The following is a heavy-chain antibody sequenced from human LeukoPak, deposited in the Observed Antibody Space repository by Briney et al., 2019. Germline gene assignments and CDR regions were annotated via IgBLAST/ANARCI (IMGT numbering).Heavy chain of an antibody. D-gene: IGHD3-22*01. CDR2: FDPEDGET. V-gene: IGHV1-24*01. CDR3: ATNYDSSGYPDAFDI. CDR1: GYTLTELS. J-gene: IGHJ3*02. Sequence: ASVKVSCKVSGYTLTELSMHWVRPAPGKGLEWMGGFDPEDGETIYAQKFQGRVTMTEDTSTDTAYMELSSLRSEDTAVYYCATNYDSSGYPDAFDIWGQGTTVTVSS.